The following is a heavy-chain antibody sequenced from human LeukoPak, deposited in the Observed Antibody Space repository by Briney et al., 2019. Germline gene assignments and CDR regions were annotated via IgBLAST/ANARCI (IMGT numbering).Heavy chain of an antibody. CDR3: GRDGGDSDYSAFDI. D-gene: IGHD3-16*01. CDR2: IRRGANSYTT. J-gene: IGHJ3*02. V-gene: IGHV3-72*01. Sequence: GGSLRLSCAAFGFTFSDYILDWVRQAPGKGLEWVGRIRRGANSYTTEYAASVKGRFTISRADSRNSLYLHMNSLKTEDTAVYHCGRDGGDSDYSAFDIWGHGTVVTVSS. CDR1: GFTFSDYI.